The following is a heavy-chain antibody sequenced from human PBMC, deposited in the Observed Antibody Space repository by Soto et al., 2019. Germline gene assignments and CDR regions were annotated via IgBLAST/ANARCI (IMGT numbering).Heavy chain of an antibody. V-gene: IGHV1-3*01. Sequence: GASVKVSCKASGYIFTTYGMHWVRQAPGQRPEWMGWINADSGNTKYSQKFQGRVTITRDTYASTAYMEVSSLRSEDTAVYHCARDSAMRAYYFYYWGQGSLVTVSS. D-gene: IGHD2-2*01. CDR1: GYIFTTYG. CDR2: INADSGNT. J-gene: IGHJ4*02. CDR3: ARDSAMRAYYFYY.